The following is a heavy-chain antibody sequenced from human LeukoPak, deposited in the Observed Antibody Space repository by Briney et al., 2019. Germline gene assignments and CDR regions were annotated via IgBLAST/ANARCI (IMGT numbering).Heavy chain of an antibody. Sequence: GASVKVSCKASGYTFTDYYMHWVRQAPGQGLEWMGWIDPNSDGTNYAQKFQGRVTMTRDTSISTAYMELSRLRSDDTAVYYCTTHGSGSYYTYCYWGQGTLVTVSS. J-gene: IGHJ4*02. D-gene: IGHD3-10*01. CDR1: GYTFTDYY. CDR3: TTHGSGSYYTYCY. V-gene: IGHV1-2*02. CDR2: IDPNSDGT.